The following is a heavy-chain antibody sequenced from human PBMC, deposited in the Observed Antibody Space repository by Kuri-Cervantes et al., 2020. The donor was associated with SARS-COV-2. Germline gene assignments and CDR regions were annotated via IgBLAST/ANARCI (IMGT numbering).Heavy chain of an antibody. D-gene: IGHD6-6*01. V-gene: IGHV4-39*07. J-gene: IGHJ4*02. CDR1: GGSISSSSYY. CDR3: ARSHPSSSSHPFFDY. Sequence: GSLRLSCTVSGGSISSSSYYWGWIRQPPGKGREWIVSISYSGTTYYNPSLKSRVTISVDTSKNQFSLKLSSVTAADTAVYYCARSHPSSSSHPFFDYWGQGTLVTVSS. CDR2: ISYSGTT.